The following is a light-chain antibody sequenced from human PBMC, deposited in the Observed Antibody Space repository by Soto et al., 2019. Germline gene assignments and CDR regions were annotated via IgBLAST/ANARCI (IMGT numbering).Light chain of an antibody. CDR2: SNN. Sequence: QSVLTQAPSASGTPGQRVTISCSGSRSNIGSNTVNWYQQLPGTAPKLLIFSNNQRPSGVPDRFSGSKSGMSASLAITGLQAADEANYYCQSYDNSLSGSRVFGGGTKLTVL. V-gene: IGLV1-44*01. J-gene: IGLJ3*02. CDR1: RSNIGSNT. CDR3: QSYDNSLSGSRV.